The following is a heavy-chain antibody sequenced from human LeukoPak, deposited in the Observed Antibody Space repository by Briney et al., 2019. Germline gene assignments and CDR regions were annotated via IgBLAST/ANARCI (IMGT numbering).Heavy chain of an antibody. Sequence: EASVKVSCKASGYTFTGYYIHWVRQAPGQGLEWMGWINPNSGGTNYAQKFQGRVTMTRDTSISTAYMELSRLRSDDTAVYYCARELRRVFDWFDPWGQGTLVTVSS. CDR2: INPNSGGT. CDR1: GYTFTGYY. J-gene: IGHJ5*02. V-gene: IGHV1-2*02. CDR3: ARELRRVFDWFDP.